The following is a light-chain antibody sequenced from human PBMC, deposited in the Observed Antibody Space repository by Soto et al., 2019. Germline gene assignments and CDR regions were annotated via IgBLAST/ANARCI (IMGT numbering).Light chain of an antibody. CDR1: QSVSTS. CDR3: QQYNNWWT. CDR2: GAS. Sequence: EIVMTQSPATLSVSPGERATLSCRASQSVSTSLAWCQQKPGQAPRLLISGASTRATGVPARFSGSGSETEFTLTISSLQSEDFAVYYCQQYNNWWTFGQGTKVEIK. J-gene: IGKJ1*01. V-gene: IGKV3-15*01.